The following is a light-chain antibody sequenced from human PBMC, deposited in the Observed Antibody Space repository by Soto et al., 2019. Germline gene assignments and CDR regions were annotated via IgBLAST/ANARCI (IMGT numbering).Light chain of an antibody. J-gene: IGKJ3*01. CDR1: QGISSY. V-gene: IGKV1-9*01. CDR2: AAS. Sequence: DIQLTQSPSFLSASVGDRVTITCRASQGISSYLAWYQQKPGKAPKLLIYAASTLQSGVPSRFSGSGSGTEFPLTISTLQPEVFATYYCQQLNIYPPFFAPGTKLDIK. CDR3: QQLNIYPPF.